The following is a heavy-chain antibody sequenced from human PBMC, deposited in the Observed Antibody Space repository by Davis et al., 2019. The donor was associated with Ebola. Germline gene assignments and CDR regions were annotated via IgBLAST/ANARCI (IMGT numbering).Heavy chain of an antibody. V-gene: IGHV1-69*13. CDR3: ARVASGYDWVSDY. CDR1: GGTFSSYA. Sequence: SVKVSCKASGGTFSSYAISWVRQAPGQGLEWMGALIPIFGTPDYAQKFQGRLIISADESTKTAYMELSGLGSDDTAVYYCARVASGYDWVSDYWGQGTLVTVSS. J-gene: IGHJ4*02. D-gene: IGHD5-12*01. CDR2: LIPIFGTP.